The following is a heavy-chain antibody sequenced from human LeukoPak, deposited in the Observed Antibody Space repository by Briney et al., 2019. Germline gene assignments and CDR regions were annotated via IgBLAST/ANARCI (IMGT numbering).Heavy chain of an antibody. CDR3: VKDMKRGDAFDV. J-gene: IGHJ3*01. CDR1: GFTFDDYT. D-gene: IGHD1-1*01. CDR2: ISWDGLST. Sequence: GGSLRLSCAASGFTFDDYTMHWVRQGPGKGLEWVSLISWDGLSTDYADSVRGRFTISRDNGKNSLYLQMNSLRTEDTALYHCVKDMKRGDAFDVWGQGTMVTVSS. V-gene: IGHV3-43*01.